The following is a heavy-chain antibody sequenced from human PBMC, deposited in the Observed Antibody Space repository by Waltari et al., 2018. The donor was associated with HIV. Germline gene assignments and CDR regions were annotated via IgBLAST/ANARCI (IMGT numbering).Heavy chain of an antibody. J-gene: IGHJ4*02. V-gene: IGHV3-23*04. D-gene: IGHD3-3*01. CDR1: GFTFSNYA. Sequence: EVQLVESGGGLVQPGGSLTLSCAASGFTFSNYAMIWVRQAPGKGLEWVSAISGSAVTTYYADPVKGRFTISRDNSKNTLYLQMNSLRADDTAVYYCAKDRAAVIIIPNFDYWGQGTLVTVSS. CDR2: ISGSAVTT. CDR3: AKDRAAVIIIPNFDY.